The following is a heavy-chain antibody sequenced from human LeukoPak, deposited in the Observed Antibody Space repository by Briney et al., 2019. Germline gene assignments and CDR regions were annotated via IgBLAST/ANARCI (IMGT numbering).Heavy chain of an antibody. CDR3: ARDFGSVRTGMDV. D-gene: IGHD1-26*01. V-gene: IGHV3-66*01. Sequence: VQPGGSLRLSCAASGFTVSSNYMTWVRQAPGKGLAWFSVIRTGGSTYYADSVKGRFTISRDNSKNTMYLQMNNLSPEDTAVYYCARDFGSVRTGMDVWGQGTTVTVSS. CDR2: IRTGGST. J-gene: IGHJ6*02. CDR1: GFTVSSNY.